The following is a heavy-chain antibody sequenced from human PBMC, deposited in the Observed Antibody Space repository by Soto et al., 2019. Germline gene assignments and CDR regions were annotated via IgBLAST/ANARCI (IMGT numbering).Heavy chain of an antibody. J-gene: IGHJ5*02. D-gene: IGHD3-3*01. CDR3: ARSPFTIFGVVITHNWFDP. V-gene: IGHV4-30-4*01. Sequence: SETLSLTCTVSGGSISSGDYYWSWIRQPPGKGLEWIGYIYYSGSTYYNPSLKSRVTISVDTSKNQFSLKLSSVTAADTAVYYCARSPFTIFGVVITHNWFDPWGQGTLVTVSS. CDR2: IYYSGST. CDR1: GGSISSGDYY.